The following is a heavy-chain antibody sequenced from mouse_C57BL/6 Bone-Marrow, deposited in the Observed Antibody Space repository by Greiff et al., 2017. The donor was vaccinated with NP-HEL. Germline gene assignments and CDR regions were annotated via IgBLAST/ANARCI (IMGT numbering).Heavy chain of an antibody. CDR3: TRDLYYGSSLDWFAY. CDR1: GFTFSSYA. V-gene: IGHV5-9-1*02. D-gene: IGHD1-1*01. Sequence: EVKLQESGEGLVKPGGSLKLSCAASGFTFSSYAMSWVRQTPEKRLEWVAYISSGGDYIYYADTVKGRFTISRDNARNTLYLQMSSLKSEDTAMYYCTRDLYYGSSLDWFAYWGQGTLVTVSA. CDR2: ISSGGDYI. J-gene: IGHJ3*01.